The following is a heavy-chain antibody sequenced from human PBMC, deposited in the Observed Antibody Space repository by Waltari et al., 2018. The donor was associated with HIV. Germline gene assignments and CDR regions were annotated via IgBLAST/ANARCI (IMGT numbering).Heavy chain of an antibody. CDR3: AHRKITIFPTTPPHDAFDI. Sequence: QITLKESGPTLVKPTQTLTLTCTFSGFSLSTSGVGVGWIRQPPGKALEWLALIYWNDDKRYSPSLKSRLTITKDTSKNQVVLTMTNMDPVDTATYYCAHRKITIFPTTPPHDAFDIWGQGTMVTVSS. CDR2: IYWNDDK. J-gene: IGHJ3*02. D-gene: IGHD3-9*01. V-gene: IGHV2-5*01. CDR1: GFSLSTSGVG.